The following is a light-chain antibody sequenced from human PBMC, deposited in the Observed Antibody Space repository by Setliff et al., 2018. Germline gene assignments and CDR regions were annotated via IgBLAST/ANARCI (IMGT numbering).Light chain of an antibody. J-gene: IGLJ1*01. Sequence: QSVLTQHPSASGSPGQSVTISCTGTSSDVGGYNYVSWYQQHPGKAPKLMIYEVSKRPSGVPDRFSGSKSGNTASLTVSGLQAEDEADYYCSSYAGSNNPYVFGTGTKATVL. CDR3: SSYAGSNNPYV. CDR1: SSDVGGYNY. CDR2: EVS. V-gene: IGLV2-8*01.